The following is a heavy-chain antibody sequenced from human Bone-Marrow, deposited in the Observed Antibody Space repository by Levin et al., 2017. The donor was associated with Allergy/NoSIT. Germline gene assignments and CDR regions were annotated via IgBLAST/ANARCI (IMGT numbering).Heavy chain of an antibody. J-gene: IGHJ4*02. Sequence: PGGSLRLSCAASGFTFSTGGMNWVRQTPGKRLEWISYISSNSRSIKYADAVKGRFTISRDNAGNSLFLQMNSLRAEDTAVYYCARDLYYDGSGSYDFGYWGQGTLVIVSS. D-gene: IGHD3-22*01. CDR2: ISSNSRSI. V-gene: IGHV3-21*01. CDR3: ARDLYYDGSGSYDFGY. CDR1: GFTFSTGG.